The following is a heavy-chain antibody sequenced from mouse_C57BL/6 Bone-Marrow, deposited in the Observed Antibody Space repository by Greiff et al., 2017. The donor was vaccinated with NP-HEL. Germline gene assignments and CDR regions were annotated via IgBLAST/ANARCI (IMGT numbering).Heavy chain of an antibody. J-gene: IGHJ4*01. CDR2: INPSSGYT. D-gene: IGHD1-1*01. V-gene: IGHV1-4*01. Sequence: QVQLKESGAELARPGASVKMSCKASGYTFTSYTMHWVKQRPGQGLEWIGYINPSSGYTKYNQKFKDKATLTADKSSGTAYMQLSSLTSEDSAVYYCARRVVGFIYWGQGTSVTVSS. CDR1: GYTFTSYT. CDR3: ARRVVGFIY.